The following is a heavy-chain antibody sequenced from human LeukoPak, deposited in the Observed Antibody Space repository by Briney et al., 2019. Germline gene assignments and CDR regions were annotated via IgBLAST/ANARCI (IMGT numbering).Heavy chain of an antibody. D-gene: IGHD3-10*01. Sequence: PSETLSLTCTVSGVSISSHYWSWIRQSPGKGLEWIGYIYYSGNTEYNPSLKSRVTIAEDMSRKQFSLTLRSVTAADTAVYYCARGGPLVRGEDWGQGTLVIVSS. CDR1: GVSISSHY. CDR2: IYYSGNT. J-gene: IGHJ4*02. CDR3: ARGGPLVRGED. V-gene: IGHV4-59*08.